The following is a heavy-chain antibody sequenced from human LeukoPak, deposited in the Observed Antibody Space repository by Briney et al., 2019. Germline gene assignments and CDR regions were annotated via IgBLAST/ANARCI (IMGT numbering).Heavy chain of an antibody. J-gene: IGHJ4*02. D-gene: IGHD2-15*01. CDR3: ARLGSDCSGGSCY. CDR2: ISTYNGNT. Sequence: ASVTVSCKASGYTFTTFGITWVRQAPGQGLEWMGWISTYNGNTNYAQNLQGRVTLTTDTSTSAAYMELSSLTSDETAVYYCARLGSDCSGGSCYWGQGTLVTASS. V-gene: IGHV1-18*01. CDR1: GYTFTTFG.